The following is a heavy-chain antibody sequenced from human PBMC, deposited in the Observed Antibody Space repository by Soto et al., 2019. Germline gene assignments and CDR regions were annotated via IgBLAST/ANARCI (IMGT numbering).Heavy chain of an antibody. V-gene: IGHV3-49*03. J-gene: IGHJ4*02. D-gene: IGHD3-9*01. CDR2: IRSKAYGGTT. Sequence: PGGSLRLSCTASGFTFGDYAMSWFRQAPGKGLEWVGFIRSKAYGGTTEYAASVKGRFTISRDDSKSIAYLQMNSLKTEDTAVYYCTRGAYDILTGYYSPFDYWGQGTLVTVSS. CDR1: GFTFGDYA. CDR3: TRGAYDILTGYYSPFDY.